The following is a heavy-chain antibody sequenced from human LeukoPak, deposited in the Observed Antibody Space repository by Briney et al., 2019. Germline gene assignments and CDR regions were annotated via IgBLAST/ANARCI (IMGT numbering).Heavy chain of an antibody. Sequence: GGSLRLSCAASGFTVSSNYMSWVRQAPGKGLEWVSSISSSSSYIYYADSVKGRFTISRDNAKNSLYLQMNSLRAEDTAVYYCARGSGWYGAREYYYYYGMDVWGQGTTVTVSS. D-gene: IGHD6-19*01. J-gene: IGHJ6*02. CDR3: ARGSGWYGAREYYYYYGMDV. V-gene: IGHV3-21*01. CDR1: GFTVSSNY. CDR2: ISSSSSYI.